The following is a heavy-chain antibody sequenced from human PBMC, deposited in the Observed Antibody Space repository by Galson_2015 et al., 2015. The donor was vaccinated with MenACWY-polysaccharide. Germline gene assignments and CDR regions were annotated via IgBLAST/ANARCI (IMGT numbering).Heavy chain of an antibody. J-gene: IGHJ6*02. CDR3: ARGHYGMDV. V-gene: IGHV3-7*01. CDR2: IKKDGSEK. Sequence: SLRLSCAVSGFTFKNYWMSWVRQAPGKGLEWVANIKKDGSEKYCVESVKGRFTISRDNGRSSLYLQMNGLRAEDTAVYYCARGHYGMDVWGQGTTVSVS. CDR1: GFTFKNYW.